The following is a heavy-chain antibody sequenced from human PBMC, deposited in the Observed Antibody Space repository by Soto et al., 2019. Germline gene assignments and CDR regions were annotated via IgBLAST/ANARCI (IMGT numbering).Heavy chain of an antibody. Sequence: PGGSLRLSCAASGFTFSSYWMSWVRQAPGKGLEWVANIKQDGSEKYYVDSVKGRFTISRDNAKNSLYLQMNSLRAEDTAVYYCARDLRQWLGRQIYYFAYWGQGTLVTVSS. V-gene: IGHV3-7*05. CDR2: IKQDGSEK. CDR3: ARDLRQWLGRQIYYFAY. J-gene: IGHJ4*02. D-gene: IGHD6-19*01. CDR1: GFTFSSYW.